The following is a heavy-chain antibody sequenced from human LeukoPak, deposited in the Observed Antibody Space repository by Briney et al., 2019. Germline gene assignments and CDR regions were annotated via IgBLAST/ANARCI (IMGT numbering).Heavy chain of an antibody. J-gene: IGHJ4*02. D-gene: IGHD4-17*01. CDR2: ISYDGSNK. Sequence: PGRSLRLSCAASGFTFSSYAMHWVRQAPGKGLEWVAVISYDGSNKYYADSVKGRFTISRDNSKNTLYLQMNSLRAEDTAVYYCAKDQKYGDYVFDYWGQGTLVTVSS. CDR3: AKDQKYGDYVFDY. CDR1: GFTFSSYA. V-gene: IGHV3-30*04.